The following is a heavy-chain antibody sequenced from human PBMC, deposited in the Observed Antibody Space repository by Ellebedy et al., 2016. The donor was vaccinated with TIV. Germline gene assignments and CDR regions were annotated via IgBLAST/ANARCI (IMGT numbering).Heavy chain of an antibody. V-gene: IGHV1-46*04. D-gene: IGHD6-19*01. J-gene: IGHJ4*02. CDR2: INPSTGST. CDR1: GYSFTSYF. Sequence: AASVKVSCKASGYSFTSYFIHWVRHAPGQGPEWMGIINPSTGSTTYAQKLQGRVTMTRDTSTSTVYMELSSLRSEDTAVYFCARSRSSGWLHTPDYWGQGTLVTVSS. CDR3: ARSRSSGWLHTPDY.